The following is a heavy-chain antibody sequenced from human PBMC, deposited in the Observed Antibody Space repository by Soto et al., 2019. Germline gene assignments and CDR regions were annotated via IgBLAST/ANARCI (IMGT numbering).Heavy chain of an antibody. D-gene: IGHD3-22*01. CDR2: IKSKTDGGTT. J-gene: IGHJ4*02. CDR1: GFTFSNAW. V-gene: IGHV3-15*07. CDR3: TPPTYYYDSSGYYNDY. Sequence: EVQLVESGGGLVQPGGSLRLSCAASGFTFSNAWMNWVRQAPGKGLEWVGRIKSKTDGGTTDYAAPVKGRFTISRDNSKNTLYQQMNSLKNEDTAVYYCTPPTYYYDSSGYYNDYWGQGTLVTVSS.